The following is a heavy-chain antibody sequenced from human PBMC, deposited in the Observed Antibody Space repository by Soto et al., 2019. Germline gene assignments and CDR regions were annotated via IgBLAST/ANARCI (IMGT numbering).Heavy chain of an antibody. CDR3: ARHEEYCSSTRRSLGAY. CDR2: IDPSDSYT. D-gene: IGHD2-2*01. V-gene: IGHV5-10-1*01. CDR1: GYSFTSYW. J-gene: IGHJ4*02. Sequence: WESLKISCKGSGYSFTSYWISWVRQMPGKGLEWMGRIDPSDSYTNYSPSFQGHVTISADKSISTAYLQWSSLKASDTAMYYCARHEEYCSSTRRSLGAYWGQRTPVTVSS.